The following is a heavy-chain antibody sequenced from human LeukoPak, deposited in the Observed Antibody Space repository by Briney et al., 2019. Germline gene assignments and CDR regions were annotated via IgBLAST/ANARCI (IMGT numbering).Heavy chain of an antibody. D-gene: IGHD6-19*01. CDR3: ARVGQWLVQMFDY. CDR1: GGSISSSSYY. J-gene: IGHJ4*02. Sequence: SETLSLTCIVSGGSISSSSYYWGWIRQPPGKGLEWIGSIYYSGSTYYNPSLKSRVTISVDTSKNQFSLKLSSVTAADTAVYYCARVGQWLVQMFDYWGQGTLVTVS. V-gene: IGHV4-39*07. CDR2: IYYSGST.